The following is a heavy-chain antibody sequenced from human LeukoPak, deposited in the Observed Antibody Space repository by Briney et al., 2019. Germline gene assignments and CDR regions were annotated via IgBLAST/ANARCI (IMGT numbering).Heavy chain of an antibody. J-gene: IGHJ6*02. CDR3: AREHSSGWSSYYYGMDV. CDR2: IKQDGSEQ. V-gene: IGHV3-7*01. CDR1: GFTFSTYW. Sequence: GGSLRLSCAASGFTFSTYWMSWVRQAPGKGLEWVANIKQDGSEQYYVDSVKGRFTISRDNAKNSLYLQMNSLRAEDTAVYYCAREHSSGWSSYYYGMDVWGQGTTVTVSS. D-gene: IGHD6-19*01.